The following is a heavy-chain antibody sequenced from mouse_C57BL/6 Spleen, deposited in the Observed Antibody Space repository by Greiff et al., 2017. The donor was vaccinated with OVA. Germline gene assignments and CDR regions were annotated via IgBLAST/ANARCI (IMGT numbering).Heavy chain of an antibody. D-gene: IGHD1-1*01. CDR3: AKEDLYYGSIHWYFDV. CDR1: GYAFSSSW. Sequence: QVQLKESGPELVKPGASVKISCKASGYAFSSSWMNWVKQRPGKGLEWIGRIYPGDGDTNYNGKFKGKATLTADKSSSTAYMQLSSLTSEDSAVYFCAKEDLYYGSIHWYFDVWGTGTTVTVSS. J-gene: IGHJ1*03. V-gene: IGHV1-82*01. CDR2: IYPGDGDT.